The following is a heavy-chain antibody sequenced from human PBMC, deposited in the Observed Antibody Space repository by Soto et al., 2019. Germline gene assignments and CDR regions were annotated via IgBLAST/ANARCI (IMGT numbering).Heavy chain of an antibody. J-gene: IGHJ6*02. D-gene: IGHD6-13*01. CDR2: INGDGGST. CDR1: GFTFSSYW. V-gene: IGHV3-74*01. Sequence: GGSLRLSCAASGFTFSSYWMHWVRQAPGKGLVWVSRINGDGGSTSYADSVKGRFTISRDNAKNTLYLQMNSLRAEDTAVYYCARDGSWRGSSWYRDYYYAMDVWGQGTTVPVSS. CDR3: ARDGSWRGSSWYRDYYYAMDV.